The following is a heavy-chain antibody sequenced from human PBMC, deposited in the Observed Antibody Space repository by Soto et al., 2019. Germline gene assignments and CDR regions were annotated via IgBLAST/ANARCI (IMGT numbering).Heavy chain of an antibody. J-gene: IGHJ5*02. CDR1: GGSISSYY. V-gene: IGHV4-59*01. CDR3: ARGQWELLHRWFDP. Sequence: SETLSLTCTVSGGSISSYYWSWIRQPPGKGLEWIGYIYYGGSTNYNPSLKSRVTISVDTSKNQFSLKLSSVTAADTAVYYCARGQWELLHRWFDPWGQGTLVTVSS. D-gene: IGHD1-26*01. CDR2: IYYGGST.